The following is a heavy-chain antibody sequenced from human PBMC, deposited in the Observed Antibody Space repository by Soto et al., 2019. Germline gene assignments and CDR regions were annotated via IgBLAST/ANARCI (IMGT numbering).Heavy chain of an antibody. Sequence: SETLSLTCAISGGSISSGGYSWSWIRQPPGKGLEWIGYIYHSGTTYYNPSPKSRVTISVDRSKNQFSLKLSSVTAADTAVYYCTTGDQQYCTNGVCYYYYYGMDVWGQGTTVTVSS. D-gene: IGHD2-8*01. CDR1: GGSISSGGYS. CDR2: IYHSGTT. J-gene: IGHJ6*02. CDR3: TTGDQQYCTNGVCYYYYYGMDV. V-gene: IGHV4-30-2*01.